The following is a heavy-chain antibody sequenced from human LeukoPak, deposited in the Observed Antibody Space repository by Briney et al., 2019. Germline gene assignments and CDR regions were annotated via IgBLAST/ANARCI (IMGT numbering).Heavy chain of an antibody. Sequence: GGSLRLSCAASGFTFSSYAMSWVRQAPGKGLEWVSAISGGGSSIHYADSVKGRFTISRDNSKNTLYLQMNSLRAEDTAVYYCAKPRLQLELRLLLDYWGQGTLVTVSS. D-gene: IGHD1-7*01. CDR2: ISGGGSSI. V-gene: IGHV3-23*01. CDR1: GFTFSSYA. CDR3: AKPRLQLELRLLLDY. J-gene: IGHJ4*02.